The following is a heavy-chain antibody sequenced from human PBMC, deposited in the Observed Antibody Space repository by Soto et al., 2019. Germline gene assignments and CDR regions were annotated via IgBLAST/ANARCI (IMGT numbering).Heavy chain of an antibody. J-gene: IGHJ6*02. D-gene: IGHD3-10*01. CDR2: IYHSGST. CDR1: GGSISSNW. CDR3: AREEKEVQWFGESYGMDV. Sequence: SETLCLTCTVSGGSISSNWWSWVRQTPGKGLEWIGEIYHSGSTNYNPSLKSRVTISVDKSKNQFSLKLSSVTAADTAVYYCAREEKEVQWFGESYGMDVWGQGTTVTVSS. V-gene: IGHV4-4*02.